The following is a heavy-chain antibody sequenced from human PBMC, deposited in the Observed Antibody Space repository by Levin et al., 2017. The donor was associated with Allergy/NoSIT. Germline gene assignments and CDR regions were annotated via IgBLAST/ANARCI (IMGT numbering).Heavy chain of an antibody. CDR3: ARHLRGDSAYDAFDV. CDR1: GFTFRDYW. V-gene: IGHV3-7*03. Sequence: GSLRLSCAASGFTFRDYWMTWARQTPGRGLEWVASINEDGSQKNYLDSVKGRFTISRDNAKDSVDLQMDYLRDDDTALYYCARHLRGDSAYDAFDVWGHGTMVTFSS. D-gene: IGHD5-12*01. CDR2: INEDGSQK. J-gene: IGHJ3*01.